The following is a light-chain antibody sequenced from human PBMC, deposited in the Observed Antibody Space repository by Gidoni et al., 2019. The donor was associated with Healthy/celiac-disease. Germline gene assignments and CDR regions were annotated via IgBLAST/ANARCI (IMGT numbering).Light chain of an antibody. Sequence: DIQMTQSPSSRSASLRDRVTITCRASQSISTYLSWYQQKPGKAPKLLIYAASSLQSGVPSRFSVSGSVTDFTLTISSLQPEDFATYYCQQSYSTPSFGQGTKVEIK. CDR2: AAS. CDR1: QSISTY. J-gene: IGKJ1*01. CDR3: QQSYSTPS. V-gene: IGKV1-39*01.